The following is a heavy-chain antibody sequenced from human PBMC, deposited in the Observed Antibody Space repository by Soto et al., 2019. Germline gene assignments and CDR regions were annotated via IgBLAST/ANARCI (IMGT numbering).Heavy chain of an antibody. J-gene: IGHJ5*02. D-gene: IGHD3-10*02. CDR1: GASISGFY. CDR3: ARHVRGAVTMNWFDP. CDR2: IYATGTT. Sequence: PSETLSLTCTVSGASISGFYWSWIRKSAGKGLEWIGRIYATGTTDYNPSLKSRVMMSVDTSKKQFSLKLRSVTAADTAIYYCARHVRGAVTMNWFDPWGHGTLVTVSS. V-gene: IGHV4-4*07.